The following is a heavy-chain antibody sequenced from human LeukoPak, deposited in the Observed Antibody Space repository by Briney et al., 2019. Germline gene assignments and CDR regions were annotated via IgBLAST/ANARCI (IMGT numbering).Heavy chain of an antibody. CDR2: SSPYNGNT. CDR1: GYTFTSYG. J-gene: IGHJ4*02. V-gene: IGHV1-18*01. Sequence: ASVKVSCKASGYTFTSYGITWVRQAPGQGLEWMGWSSPYNGNTNYAQKFQGRVTMTTDTSTSTVYMELSRLRSDDTAVYYCARGGAYYYDSSGYYSYHDYWGQGTLVTVSS. CDR3: ARGGAYYYDSSGYYSYHDY. D-gene: IGHD3-22*01.